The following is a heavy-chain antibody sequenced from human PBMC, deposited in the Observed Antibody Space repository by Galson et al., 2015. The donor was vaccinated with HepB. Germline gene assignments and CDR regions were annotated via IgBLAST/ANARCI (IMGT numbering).Heavy chain of an antibody. V-gene: IGHV4-30-4*01. CDR2: IHHSGST. J-gene: IGHJ6*02. CDR1: GASIRGAGSY. Sequence: TLSLTCTVSGASIRGAGSYWSWIRQTPGQGLEWIGYIHHSGSTYYNPSLKSRLTISMDTSKNQFSLKLTSVTAADTAVYFCARDQGGFGDSIFYNYYGMDVWGQGATVTVSS. D-gene: IGHD3-10*01. CDR3: ARDQGGFGDSIFYNYYGMDV.